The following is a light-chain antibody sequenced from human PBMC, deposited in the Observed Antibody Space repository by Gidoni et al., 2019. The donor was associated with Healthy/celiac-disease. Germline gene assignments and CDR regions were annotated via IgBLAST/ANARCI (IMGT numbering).Light chain of an antibody. V-gene: IGKV1-39*01. CDR2: AAS. J-gene: IGKJ4*01. Sequence: IQMTQSPSSLSASVGDRVTITCRASQRISSYLNWYQQKPGNAPKLLIYAASSLQSGVPSRFSGSGSGTDFTLTISSLQPEDFATYYCQQSYSTPLTFGGGTKVEIQ. CDR3: QQSYSTPLT. CDR1: QRISSY.